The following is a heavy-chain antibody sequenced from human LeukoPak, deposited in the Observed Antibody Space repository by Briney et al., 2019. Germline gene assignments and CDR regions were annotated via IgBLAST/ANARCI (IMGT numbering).Heavy chain of an antibody. D-gene: IGHD3-10*01. V-gene: IGHV3-7*01. CDR3: ARSITMVRGVINDAFDI. CDR2: IKQDGSEK. Sequence: GGSLRLSCAASGFTFSSYWMSWVRQAPGKGLEWVANIKQDGSEKYYVDSVKGRFTISRDNAKNSLYLQMNSLRAEGTAVYYCARSITMVRGVINDAFDIWGQGTMVTVSS. CDR1: GFTFSSYW. J-gene: IGHJ3*02.